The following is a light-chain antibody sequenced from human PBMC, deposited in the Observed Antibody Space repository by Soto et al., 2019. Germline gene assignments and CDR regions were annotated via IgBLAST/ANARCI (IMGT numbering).Light chain of an antibody. V-gene: IGLV2-8*01. CDR1: SSDVGGYNY. Sequence: QSALTRPPSASGSPGQSVTISCTGTSSDVGGYNYVSWYQQHPGKAPKLMIYEVSKRPSGVPDRFSGSKSGNTASLTVSGLQAEDEADYYCSSYAGSNNLDVFGTGTKLTVL. CDR3: SSYAGSNNLDV. CDR2: EVS. J-gene: IGLJ1*01.